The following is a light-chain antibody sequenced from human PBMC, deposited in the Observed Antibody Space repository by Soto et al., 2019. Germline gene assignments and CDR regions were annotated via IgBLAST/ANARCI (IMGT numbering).Light chain of an antibody. J-gene: IGLJ1*01. CDR2: STT. V-gene: IGLV7-43*01. Sequence: QAVVTQEPSLTVSPGGRVTLTCASSTGQVTSGFYPHWVQQKPGQAHRTLIYSTTNTHSWTPARCSGSLLGGKAALTLSGVQPEDDADYYCRLDYGGAYVFGAGTKLTVL. CDR1: TGQVTSGFY. CDR3: RLDYGGAYV.